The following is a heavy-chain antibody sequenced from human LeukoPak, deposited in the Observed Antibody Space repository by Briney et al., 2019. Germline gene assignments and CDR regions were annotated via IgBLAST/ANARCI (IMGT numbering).Heavy chain of an antibody. CDR1: GFTFSDYY. Sequence: GGSLRLSCAASGFTFSDYYMSWIRQAPAKGLEWVSYISSSGSTIYYADSVKGRFTISRDNAKNSLYLQMNSLRAEDTAVYYCAGFHLLYHSGTLWGQGTLVTVSS. CDR3: AGFHLLYHSGTL. J-gene: IGHJ4*02. D-gene: IGHD2-2*02. V-gene: IGHV3-11*04. CDR2: ISSSGSTI.